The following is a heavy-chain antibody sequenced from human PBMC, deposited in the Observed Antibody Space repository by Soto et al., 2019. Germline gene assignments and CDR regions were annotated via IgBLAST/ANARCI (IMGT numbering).Heavy chain of an antibody. Sequence: SETLSLTCTVSGGSISNYYWSWIRQPPGKGLEWIGFVYYSGTTNYSPSLKSRLTISVDTSRNQFSLRLTSVTAADTAVYYCAGSQWFSPFDDWGKGTLVTVS. J-gene: IGHJ4*02. V-gene: IGHV4-59*01. CDR1: GGSISNYY. CDR2: VYYSGTT. D-gene: IGHD3-22*01. CDR3: AGSQWFSPFDD.